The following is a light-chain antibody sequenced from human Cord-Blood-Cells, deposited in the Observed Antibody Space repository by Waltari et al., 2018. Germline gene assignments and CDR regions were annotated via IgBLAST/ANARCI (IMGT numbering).Light chain of an antibody. CDR1: QDISNY. J-gene: IGKJ5*01. CDR3: QQIT. CDR2: DAS. V-gene: IGKV1-33*01. Sequence: DIQMTQSPSSLSASVGDRVTITCQASQDISNYLNWYQQKPGKAPKLLIYDASNLEIGVPSRFSGSGSGTDFTFTISSLQPEDIATYYCQQITFGQGTRLEIK.